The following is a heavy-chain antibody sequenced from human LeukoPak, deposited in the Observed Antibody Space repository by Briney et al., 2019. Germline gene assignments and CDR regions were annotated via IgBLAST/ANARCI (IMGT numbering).Heavy chain of an antibody. J-gene: IGHJ4*02. V-gene: IGHV3-23*01. CDR2: ICRSGPTT. D-gene: IGHD3-16*01. CDR1: GIPFSNYA. CDR3: AKGERGSLDY. Sequence: PGGSLRLSCAASGIPFSNYAMTWVRQAPGKGLEWVSAICRSGPTTTYADSVKGRFTISRDNSKNTLYLQMNSLRAEDTAVYYCAKGERGSLDYWGQGTLVTVSP.